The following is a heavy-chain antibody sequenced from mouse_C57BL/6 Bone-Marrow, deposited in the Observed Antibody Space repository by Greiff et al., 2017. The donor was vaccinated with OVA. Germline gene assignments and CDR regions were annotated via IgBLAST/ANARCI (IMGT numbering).Heavy chain of an antibody. CDR3: ARSFYGYDFAY. Sequence: LVESGAELARPGASVKLSCKASGYTFTSYGISWVKQRTGQGLEWIGEIYPRSGNTYYNEKFKGKATLTADKSSSTAYMELRSLTSEDSAVYFCARSFYGYDFAYWGQGTLVTVSA. V-gene: IGHV1-81*01. J-gene: IGHJ3*01. CDR2: IYPRSGNT. D-gene: IGHD2-9*01. CDR1: GYTFTSYG.